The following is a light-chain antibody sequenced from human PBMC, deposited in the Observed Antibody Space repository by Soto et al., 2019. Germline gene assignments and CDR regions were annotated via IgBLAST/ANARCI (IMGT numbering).Light chain of an antibody. CDR2: GAS. Sequence: ESVLTQSPGTLSLSPGERATISCRASQSVSSSYLAWYQQKAGQAPGLLIYGASSRATGIPDRFSGSGSGTDFTLTISRLEPEDFAGYYCQQYGSSPHTFGGGTKVEIK. V-gene: IGKV3-20*01. J-gene: IGKJ4*01. CDR1: QSVSSSY. CDR3: QQYGSSPHT.